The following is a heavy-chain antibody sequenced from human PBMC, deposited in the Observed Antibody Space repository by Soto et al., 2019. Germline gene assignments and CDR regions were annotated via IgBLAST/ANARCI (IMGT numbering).Heavy chain of an antibody. J-gene: IGHJ4*02. CDR1: GFTFSTYS. CDR2: ISYDGSNV. D-gene: IGHD6-6*01. CDR3: ARVYSSLDYGIDY. Sequence: QVHLVESGGGVVQPGRSLRLSCAASGFTFSTYSMHWVRQAPGKGLDWVAVISYDGSNVYYADSVKGRCTISRDNSKNTLFLQMDSLRPKDTAMYYCARVYSSLDYGIDYWGQGTLVTVSS. V-gene: IGHV3-30-3*01.